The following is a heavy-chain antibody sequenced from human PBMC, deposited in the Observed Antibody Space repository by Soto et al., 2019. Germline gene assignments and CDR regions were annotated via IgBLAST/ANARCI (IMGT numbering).Heavy chain of an antibody. CDR2: ISGSGGST. CDR3: ANDRALKGVAARPSFDY. CDR1: GFTFSSYA. V-gene: IGHV3-23*01. Sequence: EVQLLESGGGLVQPGGSLRLSCAASGFTFSSYAMSWVRQAPGKGLEWVSAISGSGGSTYYADSVKGRFTISRDNSKNTLYLQMNSLRAEDTAVYYCANDRALKGVAARPSFDYWGQGTLVTVSS. J-gene: IGHJ4*02. D-gene: IGHD6-6*01.